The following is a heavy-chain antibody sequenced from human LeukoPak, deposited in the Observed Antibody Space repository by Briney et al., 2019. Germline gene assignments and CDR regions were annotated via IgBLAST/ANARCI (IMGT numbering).Heavy chain of an antibody. V-gene: IGHV1-46*01. D-gene: IGHD3-3*01. Sequence: ASVKVTCKASGYTFTSYYMHWVRQAPGHGLEWMGIINPSGGSTSYAQKFQGRVTMTRDTSTSTVYMELSSLRSEDMAAYYCARDAIFGVVTPFDYWGQGTLVTVSS. CDR1: GYTFTSYY. CDR2: INPSGGST. J-gene: IGHJ4*02. CDR3: ARDAIFGVVTPFDY.